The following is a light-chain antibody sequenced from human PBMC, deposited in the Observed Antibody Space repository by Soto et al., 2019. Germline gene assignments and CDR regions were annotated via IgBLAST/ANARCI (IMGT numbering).Light chain of an antibody. J-gene: IGKJ1*01. Sequence: DIQMTQSPSSLSASVGDRVTISFRASQSISNYLNWYQHKPGKAPNLLIYAASSLQSGVPSRFSGRGSGTDFTLTISSLQPEDFATYYCQQSYSTPRTFGQGTKVDIK. V-gene: IGKV1-39*01. CDR3: QQSYSTPRT. CDR1: QSISNY. CDR2: AAS.